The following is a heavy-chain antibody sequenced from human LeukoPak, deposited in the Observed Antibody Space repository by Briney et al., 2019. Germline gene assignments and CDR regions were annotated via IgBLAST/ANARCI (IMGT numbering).Heavy chain of an antibody. CDR3: ARDWSRRVAARWYYYGMDV. J-gene: IGHJ6*02. CDR1: GFTFSSYG. V-gene: IGHV3-30*03. D-gene: IGHD6-6*01. Sequence: QPGRSLRLSYAASGFTFSSYGMHWVRQAPGKGLEWVAVISYDGSNKYYADSVKGRFTISRDNSKNTLYLQMNSLRAEDTAVYYCARDWSRRVAARWYYYGMDVWGQGTTVTVSS. CDR2: ISYDGSNK.